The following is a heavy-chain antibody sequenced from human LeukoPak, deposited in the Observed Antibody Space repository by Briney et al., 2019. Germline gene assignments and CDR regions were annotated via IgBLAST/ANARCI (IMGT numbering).Heavy chain of an antibody. CDR2: IIPILGIA. Sequence: SVKVSCKASGGTFSSYAISWVRQAPGQGLEWMGRIIPILGIANYAQKFQGRVTITADKSTSTAYMELSSLRSEDTAVYYCARDRGGSGSYYGWGQGTLVTVSS. D-gene: IGHD3-10*01. CDR1: GGTFSSYA. V-gene: IGHV1-69*04. J-gene: IGHJ4*02. CDR3: ARDRGGSGSYYG.